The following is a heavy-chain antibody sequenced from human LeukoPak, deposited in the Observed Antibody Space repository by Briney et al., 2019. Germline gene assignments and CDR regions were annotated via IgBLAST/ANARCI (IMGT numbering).Heavy chain of an antibody. CDR2: IYYSGGN. J-gene: IGHJ4*02. CDR3: ARGPYYFDS. CDR1: GGSISSSGYY. Sequence: SETLSLTCTVSGGSISSSGYYWGWIRQPPGKGLEWIGSIYYSGGNYYNPSLNSRVTISVDTSKNQFSLRLSSVTAADTAVYYSARGPYYFDSGGPGTLVTVCS. V-gene: IGHV4-39*07.